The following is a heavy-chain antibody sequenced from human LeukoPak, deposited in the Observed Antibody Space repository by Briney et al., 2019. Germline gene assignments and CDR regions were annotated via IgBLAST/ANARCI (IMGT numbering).Heavy chain of an antibody. D-gene: IGHD3-22*01. CDR3: ARGPYYYDSSGYDDY. CDR1: GFTFSSYA. J-gene: IGHJ4*02. CDR2: ISYDGSNK. V-gene: IGHV3-30-3*01. Sequence: GGSLRLSCAASGFTFSSYAMHWVRQAPGKGLEWVAVISYDGSNKYYADSVKGRFTISRDNSKNTLYLQMNSLRAEDTAVYYCARGPYYYDSSGYDDYWGQGTLVTVSS.